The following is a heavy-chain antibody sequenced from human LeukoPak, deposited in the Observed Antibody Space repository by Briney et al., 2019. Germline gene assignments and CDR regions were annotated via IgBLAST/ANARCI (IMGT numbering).Heavy chain of an antibody. CDR1: GFSFTSYA. J-gene: IGHJ4*02. CDR2: LYAAGSI. Sequence: LAGGSLRHSCAASGFSFTSYAMSWVRQAPGKGLEWVSVLYAAGSIYYADSVKGRFTISRDNSQNTLYLQMNSLRAEDTAVYYCARGRSYYYDSTGSFDYWGQGTLVTVSS. CDR3: ARGRSYYYDSTGSFDY. V-gene: IGHV3-66*01. D-gene: IGHD3-22*01.